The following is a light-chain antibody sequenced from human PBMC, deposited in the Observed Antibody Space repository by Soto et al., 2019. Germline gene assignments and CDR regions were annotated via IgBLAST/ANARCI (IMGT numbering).Light chain of an antibody. Sequence: QSALTQPASVSGSPGQSITISCTGTSSDVGDYNYVSWYQQHPGKAPKLMIYEVSNRPSGVSNRFSGSKSANTASLTISGLQAEDEADYYCSSYAGSSNVFGTGTKLTVL. CDR3: SSYAGSSNV. CDR1: SSDVGDYNY. J-gene: IGLJ1*01. CDR2: EVS. V-gene: IGLV2-14*01.